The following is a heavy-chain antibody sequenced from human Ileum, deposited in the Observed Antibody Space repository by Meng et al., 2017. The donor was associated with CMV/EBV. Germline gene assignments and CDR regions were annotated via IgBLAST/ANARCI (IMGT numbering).Heavy chain of an antibody. Sequence: GGSLRLSCVVSGFHFKSFAMHWVRQAPGKGLEWVAVISSDERKIYYADSVRGRFTISRDNFKNTLYLQLTSLRAEDSAVYYCAKQAEGSFDFWTLDYWGQGTLVTVSS. D-gene: IGHD3/OR15-3a*01. CDR3: AKQAEGSFDFWTLDY. V-gene: IGHV3-33*06. CDR1: GFHFKSFA. J-gene: IGHJ4*02. CDR2: ISSDERKI.